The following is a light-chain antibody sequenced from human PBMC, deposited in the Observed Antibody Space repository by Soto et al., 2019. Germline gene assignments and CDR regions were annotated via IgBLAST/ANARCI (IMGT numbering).Light chain of an antibody. V-gene: IGKV3-15*01. J-gene: IGKJ5*01. Sequence: EIVMTPSPATLSVSPGGRGTLSSRASQSVSSNLAWYQQKPGQAPRLLIYGASTRATGIPARFSGGGSGTEFTLTISSLQSEDFAVYYCQQYNNWPIFGQGTRLEIK. CDR2: GAS. CDR1: QSVSSN. CDR3: QQYNNWPI.